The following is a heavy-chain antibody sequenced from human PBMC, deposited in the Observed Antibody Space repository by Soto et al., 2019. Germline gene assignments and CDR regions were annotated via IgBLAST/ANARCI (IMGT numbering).Heavy chain of an antibody. CDR1: GFTFTSSA. Sequence: GASVKVSFKACGFTFTSSAVQWLRQARGQRLEWIGWIVVGSGNTNYAQKVQERVTITRDMSTSTAYMELSSLRSEDTAVYYCAADGLYYDFWSGYYPYYYGMDVWGQGTTVTVSS. CDR3: AADGLYYDFWSGYYPYYYGMDV. J-gene: IGHJ6*02. V-gene: IGHV1-58*01. D-gene: IGHD3-3*01. CDR2: IVVGSGNT.